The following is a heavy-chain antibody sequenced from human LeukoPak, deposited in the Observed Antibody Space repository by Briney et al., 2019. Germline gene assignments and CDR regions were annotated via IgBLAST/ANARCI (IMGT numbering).Heavy chain of an antibody. D-gene: IGHD3-16*01. CDR2: ISDSGVST. V-gene: IGHV3-23*01. CDR3: AKDAGRGGGYYFDY. Sequence: GGSLRLSCAASGFTFSSYVMSWVRRAPGKGLEWVSAISDSGVSTYYADSVKGRFTISRDNSKNTLYLQMNSLRPEDTAVYYCAKDAGRGGGYYFDYWGQGTLVTVSS. CDR1: GFTFSSYV. J-gene: IGHJ4*02.